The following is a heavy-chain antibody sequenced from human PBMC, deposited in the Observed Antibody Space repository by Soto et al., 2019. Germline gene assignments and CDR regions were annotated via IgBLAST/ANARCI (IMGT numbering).Heavy chain of an antibody. J-gene: IGHJ3*02. CDR3: ARITSPYDAFDI. V-gene: IGHV2-5*02. D-gene: IGHD2-2*01. Sequence: KESGPTLVTPTQTLTLTCTFSGFSLSTSGVGVGWISQPPGKALEWLTLIYWDDDKRYSPSLKSRLTITKDTSKNQVVLTMTNMDPVDTATYYCARITSPYDAFDIWGQGTMVTVSS. CDR1: GFSLSTSGVG. CDR2: IYWDDDK.